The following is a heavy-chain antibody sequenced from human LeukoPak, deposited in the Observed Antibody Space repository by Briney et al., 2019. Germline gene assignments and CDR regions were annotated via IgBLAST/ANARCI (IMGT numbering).Heavy chain of an antibody. V-gene: IGHV4-38-2*01. CDR2: IYHSGST. CDR3: ARSVYSRGSYRYYFDY. J-gene: IGHJ4*02. Sequence: PSETLSLTCAVSGYSISSGYYWGWIRQPPGKGLEWIGSIYHSGSTYYNPSLKSRVTISVDTSENQFSLKLSSVTAADTAVYYCARSVYSRGSYRYYFDYWGQGTLVTVSS. CDR1: GYSISSGYY. D-gene: IGHD1-26*01.